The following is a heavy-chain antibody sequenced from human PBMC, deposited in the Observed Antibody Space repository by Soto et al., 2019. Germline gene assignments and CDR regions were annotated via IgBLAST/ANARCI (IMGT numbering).Heavy chain of an antibody. V-gene: IGHV4-39*01. CDR1: GGSISSSSYY. Sequence: SETLSLTCTVSGGSISSSSYYWGWIRQPPGKGLEWIGSIYYSGSTYYNPSLKSRVTISVDTSKNQFSLKLSSVTAADTAVYYCARQVRSYDFWSGYYMYKWFDPWGQGTLVTVSS. J-gene: IGHJ5*02. CDR3: ARQVRSYDFWSGYYMYKWFDP. CDR2: IYYSGST. D-gene: IGHD3-3*01.